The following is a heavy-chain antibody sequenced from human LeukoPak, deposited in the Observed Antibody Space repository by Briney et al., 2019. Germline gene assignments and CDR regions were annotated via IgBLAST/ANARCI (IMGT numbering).Heavy chain of an antibody. CDR1: GFTFDSNS. D-gene: IGHD7-27*01. CDR3: AKNWGSLDY. J-gene: IGHJ4*02. CDR2: IKQDGSEK. Sequence: PGGSLRLSCAASGFTFDSNSMSWVHQAPGKGLEWVANIKQDGSEKYYVDSVKGRFTISRDNAKNSLYLQMNSLRAEDTAVYYCAKNWGSLDYWGPGTLVTVSS. V-gene: IGHV3-7*01.